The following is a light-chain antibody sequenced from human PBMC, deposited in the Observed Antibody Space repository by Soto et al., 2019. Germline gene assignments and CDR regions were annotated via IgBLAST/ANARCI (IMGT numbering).Light chain of an antibody. CDR3: QQGHSTPYT. Sequence: DIQMTQSPYSLSASVGDSVTITCRASRNIRTYLNWYQQKPGRAPKLLLHSASALPSGVPSRFSGSGSGTEFTLTMSGLQPEDFATYYCQQGHSTPYTFGQGTKVDIK. J-gene: IGKJ2*01. CDR2: SAS. CDR1: RNIRTY. V-gene: IGKV1-39*01.